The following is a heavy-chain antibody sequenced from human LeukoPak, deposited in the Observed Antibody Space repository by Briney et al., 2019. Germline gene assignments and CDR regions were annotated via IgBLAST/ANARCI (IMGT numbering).Heavy chain of an antibody. J-gene: IGHJ5*02. CDR1: GHIFTAYH. V-gene: IGHV1-2*02. CDR3: AREACSTSNCHVIGDDKWFDP. CDR2: INPYSGGT. Sequence: GASVKVSCKASGHIFTAYHMHWVRQAPGQGLEWMGWINPYSGGTKYALKFQGRVTLTTDTSISTAYMDLSRLTSDDTAVYYCAREACSTSNCHVIGDDKWFDPWGQGTLVTVSS. D-gene: IGHD2-2*01.